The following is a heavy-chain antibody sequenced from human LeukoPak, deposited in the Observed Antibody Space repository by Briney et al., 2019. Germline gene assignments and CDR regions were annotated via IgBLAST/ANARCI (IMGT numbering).Heavy chain of an antibody. CDR3: ARWSSSGSYYFWAE. D-gene: IGHD1-26*01. Sequence: SVKVSCKASGGTFSSYAISWVRQAPGQGLEWMEGIIPIFGTANYAQKLHGRVTITADESTSTAYMELSSLRSEDTAVYYCARWSSSGSYYFWAEWGQGTLVTVSS. CDR1: GGTFSSYA. J-gene: IGHJ4*02. V-gene: IGHV1-69*13. CDR2: IIPIFGTA.